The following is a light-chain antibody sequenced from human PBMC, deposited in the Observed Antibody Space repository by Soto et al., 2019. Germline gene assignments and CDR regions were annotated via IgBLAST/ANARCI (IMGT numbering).Light chain of an antibody. Sequence: AIQMTQSPSSLSASVGDRVTITCRASQDIGNELGWYQQKPGKAPRLLIYAASTLQSRVPSRFSGSGSGADFTLTISRLQPEDFASYYCLQDYSYPRTFGPGTKVEIK. V-gene: IGKV1-6*02. CDR3: LQDYSYPRT. CDR1: QDIGNE. J-gene: IGKJ1*01. CDR2: AAS.